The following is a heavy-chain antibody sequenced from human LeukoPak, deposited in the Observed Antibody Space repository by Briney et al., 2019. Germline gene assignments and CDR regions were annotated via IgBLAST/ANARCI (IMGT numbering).Heavy chain of an antibody. CDR3: AQTLLGYCSSTSCYGDF. CDR1: GVTFSSYA. CDR2: SSGSGGST. J-gene: IGHJ4*02. Sequence: GGSLRLSCAASGVTFSSYAMSWVRQAPGKGLEWVSASSGSGGSTYYADSVKGRFTISRDNSKNTLYLRMNSLRAEDTAVYYCAQTLLGYCSSTSCYGDFWGQGTLVTVSS. D-gene: IGHD2-2*01. V-gene: IGHV3-23*01.